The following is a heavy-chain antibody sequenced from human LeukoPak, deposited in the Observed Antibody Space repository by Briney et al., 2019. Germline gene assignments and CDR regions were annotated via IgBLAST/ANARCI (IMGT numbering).Heavy chain of an antibody. CDR2: INHSGST. CDR1: GGSFSGYY. J-gene: IGHJ6*02. D-gene: IGHD5-18*01. Sequence: KPSEALSLTCAVYGGSFSGYYWSWIRQPPGKGLEWIGEINHSGSTNYNPSLKSRVTISVDTSKNQFSLKLSSVTAADTAVYYCARAPSPRGYSYGYAFSYYYGMDVWGQGTTVTVSS. CDR3: ARAPSPRGYSYGYAFSYYYGMDV. V-gene: IGHV4-34*01.